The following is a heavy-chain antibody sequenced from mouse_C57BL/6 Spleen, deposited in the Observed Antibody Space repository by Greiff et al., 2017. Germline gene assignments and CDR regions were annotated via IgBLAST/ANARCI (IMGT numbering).Heavy chain of an antibody. CDR3: ARGGYDYDGRYAMDY. CDR1: GFTFSDYG. Sequence: EVKVVESGGGLVKPGGSLKLSCAASGFTFSDYGMHWVRQAPEQGLAWVAYISSGSSTIYYADTVQGRFTIPRDTAKNTLFLQMTSLRSEDTAMYYCARGGYDYDGRYAMDYWGQGTSVTVSS. D-gene: IGHD2-4*01. J-gene: IGHJ4*01. V-gene: IGHV5-17*01. CDR2: ISSGSSTI.